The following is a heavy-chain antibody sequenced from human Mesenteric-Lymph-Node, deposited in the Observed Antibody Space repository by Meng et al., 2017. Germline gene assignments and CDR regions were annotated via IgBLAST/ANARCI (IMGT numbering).Heavy chain of an antibody. Sequence: VQVQESGPGLVKPSGTLSRTCDVSGGSIRNDKWWSWVRQAPGKGLEWIGEIYHSGRTNYNPSVKSRVSMSVDKSQNHFSLRLSSVTAADTAVYYCTTLYGDSISWGQGTLVTVSS. CDR2: IYHSGRT. CDR3: TTLYGDSIS. J-gene: IGHJ4*02. D-gene: IGHD4-17*01. V-gene: IGHV4-4*02. CDR1: GGSIRNDKW.